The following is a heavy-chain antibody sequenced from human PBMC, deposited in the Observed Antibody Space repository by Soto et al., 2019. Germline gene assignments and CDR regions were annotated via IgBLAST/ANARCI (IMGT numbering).Heavy chain of an antibody. CDR1: GFRFSIYS. CDR3: ARSVEGHFDY. D-gene: IGHD6-19*01. V-gene: IGHV3-48*02. CDR2: ITSDTKTI. Sequence: EVQLVESGGALVQRRGSLTLSCAASGFRFSIYSMNWVRQAPGKGLEWSAYITSDTKTIKYAESVKGRFTISRDNAKNSVYLQMDNLSDEDTAVYYCARSVEGHFDYWGQGTVVTVSS. J-gene: IGHJ4*02.